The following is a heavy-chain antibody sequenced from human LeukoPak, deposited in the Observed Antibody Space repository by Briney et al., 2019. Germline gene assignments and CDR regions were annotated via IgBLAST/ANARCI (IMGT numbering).Heavy chain of an antibody. J-gene: IGHJ4*02. V-gene: IGHV3-11*01. CDR2: ISSSGSTI. CDR3: ARDAGTTVTTFDY. Sequence: PGGSLRLSCAASGFTFSDYYMSWIRQAPGKGLEWVSYISSSGSTIYYADSVKGRFTISRDNAKNSLYLQMTSLRAEDTAVYYCARDAGTTVTTFDYWGQGTLVTVSS. D-gene: IGHD4-17*01. CDR1: GFTFSDYY.